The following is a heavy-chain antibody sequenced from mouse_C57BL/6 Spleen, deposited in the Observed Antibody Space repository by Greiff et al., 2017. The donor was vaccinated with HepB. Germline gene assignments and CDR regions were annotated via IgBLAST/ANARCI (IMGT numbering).Heavy chain of an antibody. J-gene: IGHJ3*01. Sequence: EVKLQESGGGLVKPGGSLKLSCAASGFTFSDYGMHWVRQAPEKGLEWVAYISSGSSTIYYADTVKGRFTISRDNAKNTLFMQMISLRSEDTAMYYGARDLITTVVGRFAYWGQGTLVTVSA. D-gene: IGHD1-1*01. CDR1: GFTFSDYG. V-gene: IGHV5-17*01. CDR3: ARDLITTVVGRFAY. CDR2: ISSGSSTI.